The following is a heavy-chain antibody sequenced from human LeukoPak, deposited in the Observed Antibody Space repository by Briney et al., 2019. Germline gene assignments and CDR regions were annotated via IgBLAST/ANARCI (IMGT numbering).Heavy chain of an antibody. J-gene: IGHJ4*02. CDR1: GFTFSSYS. D-gene: IGHD2/OR15-2a*01. CDR2: ISSSSSYI. CDR3: AKDLGLTMPDY. Sequence: PGGSLRLSCAASGFTFSSYSMNWVRQAPGKGLEWVSSISSSSSYIYYADSVKGRFTISRDNSKNTLYLQMNSLRAGDTAVYYCAKDLGLTMPDYWGQGTLVTVSS. V-gene: IGHV3-21*01.